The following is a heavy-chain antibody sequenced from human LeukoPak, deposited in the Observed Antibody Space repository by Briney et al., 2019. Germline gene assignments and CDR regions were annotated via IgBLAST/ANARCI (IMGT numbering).Heavy chain of an antibody. V-gene: IGHV1-18*01. D-gene: IGHD3-10*01. CDR2: ISAYNGNT. CDR1: GYTFTNYG. CDR3: ARPTRRFGELFDAFDF. Sequence: ASVKVSCKASGYTFTNYGITWVRQAPGQGLEGMGWISAYNGNTNYAQKFQGRVTMTTDTSSTTAYMELRSLISDDTAVYYCARPTRRFGELFDAFDFWGQGTMVTVSS. J-gene: IGHJ3*01.